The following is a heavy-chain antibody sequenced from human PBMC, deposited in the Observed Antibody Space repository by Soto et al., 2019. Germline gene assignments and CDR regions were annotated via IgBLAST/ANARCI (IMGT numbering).Heavy chain of an antibody. CDR2: INAGNGNT. D-gene: IGHD3-22*01. CDR3: ARGGTSESGTPPDYYYDRCGNPAYVHY. V-gene: IGHV1-3*01. J-gene: IGHJ4*02. CDR1: GYTFTSYA. Sequence: QVQLVQSGAEVKKPGASVKVSCKASGYTFTSYAMHWVRQAPGQRLEWMGWINAGNGNTKYSQKFQGRVTITRDTSAGRANMELSSLRSEDTAVYYCARGGTSESGTPPDYYYDRCGNPAYVHYWGEGTLVAVSS.